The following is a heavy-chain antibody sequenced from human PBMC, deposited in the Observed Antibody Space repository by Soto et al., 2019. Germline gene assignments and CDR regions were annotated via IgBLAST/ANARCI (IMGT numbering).Heavy chain of an antibody. D-gene: IGHD4-17*01. Sequence: QVHLVESGGGVVQPGKSLRLSCAASGFTFDNYGMLWVRQAPGKALEWVALISYDDSYRYNTNSVRGRFTFSRDNSKNMVFLHMNSLQGDDTAVYYCAGGDYGDSIDFWGQGTLVTVSS. CDR2: ISYDDSYR. J-gene: IGHJ4*02. V-gene: IGHV3-33*01. CDR3: AGGDYGDSIDF. CDR1: GFTFDNYG.